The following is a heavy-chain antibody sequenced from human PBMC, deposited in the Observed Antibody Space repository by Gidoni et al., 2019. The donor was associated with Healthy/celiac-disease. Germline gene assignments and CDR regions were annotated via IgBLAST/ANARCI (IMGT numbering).Heavy chain of an antibody. D-gene: IGHD1-26*01. Sequence: QGLEWMGIINPSGGSTSYAQKFQGRVTMTRDTSTSTVYMELSSLRSEDTAVYYCARDVRGVGATWYYFDYWGQGTLVTVSS. CDR3: ARDVRGVGATWYYFDY. J-gene: IGHJ4*02. V-gene: IGHV1-46*01. CDR2: INPSGGST.